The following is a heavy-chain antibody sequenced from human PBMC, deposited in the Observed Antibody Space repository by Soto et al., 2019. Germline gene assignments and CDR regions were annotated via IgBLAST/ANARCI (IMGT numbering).Heavy chain of an antibody. Sequence: PSQTLSLTCAISGDSVSINSAAWNWIRQSPSRGLEWLGRTYYRSKWYNDYAVSVESRITINPDTSKNQFSLQLNSVTPEDTAVYFCARTLSSSAENWFDPWGQGTLVTVSS. J-gene: IGHJ5*02. CDR1: GDSVSINSAA. V-gene: IGHV6-1*01. CDR3: ARTLSSSAENWFDP. CDR2: TYYRSKWYN. D-gene: IGHD6-6*01.